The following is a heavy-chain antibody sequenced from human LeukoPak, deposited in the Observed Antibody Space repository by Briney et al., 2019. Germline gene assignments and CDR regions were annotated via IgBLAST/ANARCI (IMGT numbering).Heavy chain of an antibody. CDR3: AKTLFTSYGDYLLGD. CDR2: ISSSTSYI. V-gene: IGHV3-21*01. D-gene: IGHD4-17*01. CDR1: GFTFSSYN. J-gene: IGHJ4*02. Sequence: GGSLRLSCAASGFTFSSYNMNWVRQAPGKGLEWVSSISSSTSYIYYADSVKGRFTISRDNAKNSLYLQMNSLRAEDTAVYYCAKTLFTSYGDYLLGDWGQGTLVTVSS.